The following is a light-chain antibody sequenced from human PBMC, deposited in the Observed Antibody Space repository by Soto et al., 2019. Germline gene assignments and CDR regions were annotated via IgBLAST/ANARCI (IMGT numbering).Light chain of an antibody. CDR1: QSVSSN. CDR3: QQYNNWWT. Sequence: EVVMTQSPATLSVSPGEKATLSCGASQSVSSNLAWYQQKPGQAPRLLIYGASTRAPGIPARFSGSGSGTEFTLTISSLQSEDFAVYYCQQYNNWWTFGQGTKVEIK. CDR2: GAS. V-gene: IGKV3-15*01. J-gene: IGKJ1*01.